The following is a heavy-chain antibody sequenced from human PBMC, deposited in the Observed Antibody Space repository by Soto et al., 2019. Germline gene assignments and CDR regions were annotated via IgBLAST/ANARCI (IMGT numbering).Heavy chain of an antibody. V-gene: IGHV4-39*01. J-gene: IGHJ4*02. D-gene: IGHD3-9*01. CDR2: IYYSGST. CDR3: ARHQILTGYYRS. Sequence: SETLSLTCSVSGGSISSSSYYWGWIRQPPGKGLEWIGSIYYSGSTYYNPSLKSRVTISVDTSKNQFSLKLSSVTAADTAVYYCARHQILTGYYRSWGQGTLVTVSS. CDR1: GGSISSSSYY.